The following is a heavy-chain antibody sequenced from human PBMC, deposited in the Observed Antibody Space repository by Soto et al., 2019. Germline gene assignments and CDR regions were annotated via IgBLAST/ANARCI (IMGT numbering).Heavy chain of an antibody. CDR2: IYHSGST. CDR1: SLSTSGMC. D-gene: IGHD4-17*01. Sequence: SLSTSGMCVSWIRQPPGKGLEWIGYIYHSGSTYYNPSLKSRVTISVDTSKNQFSLKLSSVTAADTAVYYCARQYGVYFDYWGQGTLVTVSS. CDR3: ARQYGVYFDY. J-gene: IGHJ4*02. V-gene: IGHV4-30-2*04.